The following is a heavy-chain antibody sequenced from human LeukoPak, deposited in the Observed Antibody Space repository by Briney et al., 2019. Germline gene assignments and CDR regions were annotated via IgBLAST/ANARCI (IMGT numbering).Heavy chain of an antibody. Sequence: ASVKVSCKASGYTFASYDINWVRQATGQGLEWMGWMNPNSGNTGYAQKFQGRVTMTRNTSISTAYMELSRLRSDDTAVYYCASLGGIAVAGTRGYWGQGTLVTVSS. D-gene: IGHD6-19*01. V-gene: IGHV1-8*01. J-gene: IGHJ4*02. CDR3: ASLGGIAVAGTRGY. CDR2: MNPNSGNT. CDR1: GYTFASYD.